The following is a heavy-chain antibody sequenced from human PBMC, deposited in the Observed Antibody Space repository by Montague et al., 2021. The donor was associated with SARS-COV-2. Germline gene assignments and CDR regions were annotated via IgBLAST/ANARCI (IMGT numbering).Heavy chain of an antibody. Sequence: SETLSLTCTVSGGSISGYYWSWIRQPPRKGLEWIGYIYHSGNTKYNPSLKSRVSISADTSKNQFSLRLSSVTAADTAAYYCAREYRIELWQTNWYFGLWGRGTLVTVSS. CDR1: GGSISGYY. D-gene: IGHD5-18*01. J-gene: IGHJ2*01. V-gene: IGHV4-59*01. CDR3: AREYRIELWQTNWYFGL. CDR2: IYHSGNT.